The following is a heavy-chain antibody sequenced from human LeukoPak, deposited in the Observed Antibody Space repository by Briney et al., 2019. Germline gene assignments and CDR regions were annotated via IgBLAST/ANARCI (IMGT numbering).Heavy chain of an antibody. CDR1: GASITNYY. V-gene: IGHV4-4*07. CDR3: AGRSRVVVPAALDY. J-gene: IGHJ4*02. D-gene: IGHD2-2*01. Sequence: SETLSLTCIVSGASITNYYWSWIRQPAGKGLEWIGRIYTSGSTKYNPSLKSRVTISVDTSKNQFSLKLSSVTAADTAVYYCAGRSRVVVPAALDYWDQGTLVTVSS. CDR2: IYTSGST.